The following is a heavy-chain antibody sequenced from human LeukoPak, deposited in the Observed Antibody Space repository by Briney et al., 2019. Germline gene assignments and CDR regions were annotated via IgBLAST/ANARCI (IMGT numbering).Heavy chain of an antibody. V-gene: IGHV3-30*18. D-gene: IGHD3-22*01. CDR3: AKAYGGYYYDSSGSPYYFDY. CDR1: GFTFSSYG. CDR2: ISYDAKSN. Sequence: GGSLRLSCVTSGFTFSSYGMHWVRQVPGKGLEWVAVISYDAKSNYHVDSVKGRFTISRDNSKNTLYLQMNSLRAEDTAVYYCAKAYGGYYYDSSGSPYYFDYWGQGTLVTVSS. J-gene: IGHJ4*02.